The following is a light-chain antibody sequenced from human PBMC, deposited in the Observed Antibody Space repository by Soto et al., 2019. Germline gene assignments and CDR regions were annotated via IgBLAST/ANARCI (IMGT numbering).Light chain of an antibody. CDR3: QKYDSSPTT. CDR2: GES. CDR1: QSVHSSH. V-gene: IGKV3-20*01. Sequence: EILLTRSPGTLSLSPGERATLSCWASQSVHSSHLAWYQQRPGQPPRILIYGESSRATGIPDRLSGSGSGTVFNLTISRLEPEDFAVYFCQKYDSSPTTFGQGTKVDIK. J-gene: IGKJ1*01.